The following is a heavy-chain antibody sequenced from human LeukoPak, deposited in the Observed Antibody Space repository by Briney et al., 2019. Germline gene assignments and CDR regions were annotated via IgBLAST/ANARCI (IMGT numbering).Heavy chain of an antibody. CDR2: ITPGGEGT. CDR3: ARDILTTYSSSWYRRITPYYFDY. CDR1: GYALSNHY. D-gene: IGHD6-13*01. V-gene: IGHV1-46*01. Sequence: ASVKVSCKASGYALSNHYIHWVRQAPGQGLEWMGIITPGGEGTKYAQKFQGRVSMTTDTSTRTVYLSLSSLRSEDTAVYHCARDILTTYSSSWYRRITPYYFDYWGQGTLVTVSS. J-gene: IGHJ4*02.